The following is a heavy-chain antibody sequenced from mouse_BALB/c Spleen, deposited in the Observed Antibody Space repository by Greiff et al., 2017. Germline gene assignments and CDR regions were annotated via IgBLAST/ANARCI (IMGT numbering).Heavy chain of an antibody. V-gene: IGHV7-3*02. J-gene: IGHJ4*01. Sequence: EVQGVESGGGLVQPGGSLRLSCATSGFTFTDYYMSWVRQPPGKALEWLGFIRNKANGYTTEYSASVKGRFTISRDNSQRILYLQMNTLRAEDSATYYCARDAVGGAMDYWGQGTSVTVSS. CDR2: IRNKANGYTT. CDR3: ARDAVGGAMDY. D-gene: IGHD3-1*01. CDR1: GFTFTDYY.